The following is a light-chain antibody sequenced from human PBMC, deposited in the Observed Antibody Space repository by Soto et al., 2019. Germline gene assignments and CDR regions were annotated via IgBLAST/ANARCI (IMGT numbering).Light chain of an antibody. CDR2: DAS. CDR1: QSVNSN. V-gene: IGKV3-15*01. CDR3: QQYNFWPPLT. J-gene: IGKJ4*01. Sequence: EIVMTQSPATLSVSPGERATLSCRASQSVNSNLAWYRLKPGQAPRLLISDASTRATGVPARFSGSGSGTEFTLTISSLQSEDSGIYYCQQYNFWPPLTFGGGPRWRSN.